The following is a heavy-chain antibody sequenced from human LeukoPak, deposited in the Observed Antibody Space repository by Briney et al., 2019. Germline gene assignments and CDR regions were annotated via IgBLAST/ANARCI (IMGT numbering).Heavy chain of an antibody. D-gene: IGHD3-22*01. Sequence: GASVNVSCTSSGYTFTVYYMHWERQAPGQGLEWRGWINANSGEIKYEQKFQGRVTMIRDTSISKPYMELSRLRSDDTAMYYCARESSCYSDYWGRGTLLTVSS. J-gene: IGHJ4*02. V-gene: IGHV1-2*02. CDR2: INANSGEI. CDR3: ARESSCYSDY. CDR1: GYTFTVYY.